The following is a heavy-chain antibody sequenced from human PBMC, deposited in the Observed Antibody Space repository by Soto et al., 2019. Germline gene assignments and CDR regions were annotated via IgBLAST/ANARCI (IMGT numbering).Heavy chain of an antibody. D-gene: IGHD3-22*01. CDR3: ARWEVVIGLDY. CDR2: ISSSGDAT. V-gene: IGHV3-48*03. J-gene: IGHJ4*02. Sequence: PGGSLRLSCAASGFTFSTSEMSWVRQAPGKGLEWISHISSSGDATYYADSVKGRFSISRDNANHSLFLQMNSLRVADTAVYYCARWEVVIGLDYWGQGTLVTVYS. CDR1: GFTFSTSE.